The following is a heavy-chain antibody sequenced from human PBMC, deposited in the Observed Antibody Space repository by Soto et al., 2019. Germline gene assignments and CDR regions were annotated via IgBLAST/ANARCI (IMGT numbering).Heavy chain of an antibody. J-gene: IGHJ4*02. V-gene: IGHV4-34*01. D-gene: IGHD3-10*01. Sequence: PETLSLTCGVYGGSFSGYLWSWIRQSPGKGLEWIGEINHSGSTNYNPSLKSRVTISVDTSKNRFSLKLSSVTAADTAVYYCARGQGRWLKNRFFDEWGQGTLVTVSS. CDR2: INHSGST. CDR1: GGSFSGYL. CDR3: ARGQGRWLKNRFFDE.